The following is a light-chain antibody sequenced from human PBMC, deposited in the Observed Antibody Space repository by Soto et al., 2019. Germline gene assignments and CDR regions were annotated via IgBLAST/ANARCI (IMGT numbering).Light chain of an antibody. J-gene: IGKJ1*01. V-gene: IGKV3-15*01. CDR3: QRYNKWPPRT. CDR1: QSVSSD. CDR2: AAS. Sequence: EIVMTQSPATLSVSPGDRATLSCRASQSVSSDLAWYQQKPGQAPRLLIYAASTRATGIPARFSGSGSGTDFTLTISSLQSEDFAVYYCQRYNKWPPRTFGQGTKVEIK.